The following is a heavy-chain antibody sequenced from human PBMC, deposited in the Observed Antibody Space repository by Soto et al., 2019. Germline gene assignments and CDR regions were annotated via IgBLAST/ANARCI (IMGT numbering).Heavy chain of an antibody. J-gene: IGHJ4*02. CDR1: GFTFSSYA. V-gene: IGHV3-30-3*01. Sequence: QVQLVESGGGVFQPGRSLRLSCAASGFTFSSYAMHWVRQAPGNGLEWLAVISYDGSNKYYADSVKGRFTISRDNSKNTLYLQMNSLRAEYTAVYYCARDLQSDGTTVTTIFDYWGQGTLVTVSS. CDR2: ISYDGSNK. D-gene: IGHD4-17*01. CDR3: ARDLQSDGTTVTTIFDY.